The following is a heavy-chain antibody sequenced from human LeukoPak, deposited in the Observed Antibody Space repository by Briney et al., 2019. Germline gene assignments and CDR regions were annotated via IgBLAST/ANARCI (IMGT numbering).Heavy chain of an antibody. CDR3: ASPSPVDTAIGIGY. J-gene: IGHJ4*02. CDR2: ISAYNGNT. CDR1: GYTFTSYG. V-gene: IGHV1-18*01. D-gene: IGHD5-18*01. Sequence: GASVKVSCKASGYTFTSYGISWVRQAPGQGLEWMGWISAYNGNTNYARKLQGRVTMTTDTSTSTAYMELRSLRSDDTAVYYCASPSPVDTAIGIGYWGQGTLVTVSS.